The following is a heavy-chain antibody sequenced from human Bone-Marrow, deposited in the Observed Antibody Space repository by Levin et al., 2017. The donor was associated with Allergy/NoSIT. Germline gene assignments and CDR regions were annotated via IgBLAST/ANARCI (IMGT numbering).Heavy chain of an antibody. J-gene: IGHJ4*02. CDR3: ARGSSSSSAQGLFGY. V-gene: IGHV4-4*02. D-gene: IGHD6-6*01. Sequence: SETLSLTCAVSGDSISSSNWWSWVRQPPGKGLEWIGDIWHNGNTIYNPSLKSRVTISVDKSKNQFSLRLTSVTAADTAVYYCARGSSSSSAQGLFGYWGQGTLVTVSS. CDR2: IWHNGNT. CDR1: GDSISSSNW.